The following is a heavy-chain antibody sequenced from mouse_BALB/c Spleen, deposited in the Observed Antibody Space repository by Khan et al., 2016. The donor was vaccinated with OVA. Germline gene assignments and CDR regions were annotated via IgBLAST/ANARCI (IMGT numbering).Heavy chain of an antibody. D-gene: IGHD2-4*01. Sequence: VQLQESGPGLVLPSQSLSITCTVSGFSLTTYGVHWVRQSPGKGLEWLGAIWSGGTTDYSAAFISRLSITKDNSKSQVFFKMNSLQANDTALYYCARNYDYDEGLAYWGQGTLVTVSA. J-gene: IGHJ3*01. V-gene: IGHV2-2*02. CDR1: GFSLTTYG. CDR3: ARNYDYDEGLAY. CDR2: IWSGGTT.